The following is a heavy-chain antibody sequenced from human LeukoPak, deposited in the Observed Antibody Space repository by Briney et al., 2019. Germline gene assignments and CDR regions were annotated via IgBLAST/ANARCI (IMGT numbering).Heavy chain of an antibody. V-gene: IGHV4-61*02. CDR2: IYTSGST. D-gene: IGHD3-22*01. Sequence: SETLSLTCTVSGGSISSGSYYWSWIRQPAGKGLEWIGRIYTSGSTNYNPSLKGRVTISVDTSKNQFSLKLSSVTAADTAVYYCASQGGITMIPGYYYYYMDVWGKGTTVTVSS. CDR3: ASQGGITMIPGYYYYYMDV. CDR1: GGSISSGSYY. J-gene: IGHJ6*03.